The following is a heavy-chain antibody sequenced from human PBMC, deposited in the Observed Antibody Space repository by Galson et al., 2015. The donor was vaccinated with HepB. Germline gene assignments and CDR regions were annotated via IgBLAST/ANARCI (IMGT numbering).Heavy chain of an antibody. V-gene: IGHV3-33*01. CDR3: ARDGGAITVSRGMDV. J-gene: IGHJ6*02. D-gene: IGHD4-11*01. Sequence: SLRLSCAASGFIFSSYGMHWVRQAPGKGLEWVAVIWYDGSNKYYVDSVKGRFTISRDNSKNTLYLQMNSLRAEDTAVYSCARDGGAITVSRGMDVWGQGTMVTVSS. CDR1: GFIFSSYG. CDR2: IWYDGSNK.